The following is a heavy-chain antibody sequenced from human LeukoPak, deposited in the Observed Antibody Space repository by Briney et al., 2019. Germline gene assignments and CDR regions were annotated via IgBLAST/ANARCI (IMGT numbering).Heavy chain of an antibody. Sequence: ASVKVSCKASGYTFTSHYMHWVRQAPGQGLEWMGIINPSGGSTSYAQKFQGRVTMTRDTSTSTVYMELSSLRSEDTAVYYCARSPYPGYSGYYYFDYWGQGTLVTVSS. D-gene: IGHD5-12*01. J-gene: IGHJ4*02. V-gene: IGHV1-46*01. CDR2: INPSGGST. CDR1: GYTFTSHY. CDR3: ARSPYPGYSGYYYFDY.